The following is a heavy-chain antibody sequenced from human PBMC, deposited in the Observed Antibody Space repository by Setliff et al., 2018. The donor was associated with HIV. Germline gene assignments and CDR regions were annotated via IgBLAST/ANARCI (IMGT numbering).Heavy chain of an antibody. Sequence: GASVKVSCKASGYTFINYGISWVRQAPGQGLEWMGWISAYNGNTNYAQQLQGRVTMTTDTSTSTAYMELRSLRSDDTAVYYCVRGYCSSTTCYDDYYYMDVWGKGSTVTVSS. J-gene: IGHJ6*03. V-gene: IGHV1-18*01. CDR1: GYTFINYG. CDR3: VRGYCSSTTCYDDYYYMDV. CDR2: ISAYNGNT. D-gene: IGHD2-2*01.